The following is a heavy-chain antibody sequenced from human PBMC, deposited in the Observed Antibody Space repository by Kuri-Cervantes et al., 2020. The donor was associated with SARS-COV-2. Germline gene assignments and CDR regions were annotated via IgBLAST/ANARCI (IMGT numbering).Heavy chain of an antibody. CDR3: AREPWGYGPGGY. CDR2: IYYSGTT. Sequence: SETLSLTCTVSGGSISSGDYYWTWIRQPPGKGREWIGYIYYSGTTSYNPSLKSRVTISVDTSKNQFSLRLSSVTAADTAVYYCAREPWGYGPGGYWGQGTLVTVSS. J-gene: IGHJ4*02. V-gene: IGHV4-30-4*01. D-gene: IGHD5-18*01. CDR1: GGSISSGDYY.